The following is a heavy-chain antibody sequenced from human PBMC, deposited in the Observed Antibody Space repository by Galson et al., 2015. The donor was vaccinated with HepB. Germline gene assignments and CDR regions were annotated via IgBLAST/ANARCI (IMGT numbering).Heavy chain of an antibody. J-gene: IGHJ4*02. CDR1: GSTFSDYY. Sequence: SLRLSCAASGSTFSDYYMSWIRQAPGKGLEWVSYISSSSGYTNYGDSVKGRFTISRDNAKNSLYLQMNSLRAEDTAVYYCARIWQQSFDYWGQGTLVTVSS. D-gene: IGHD6-13*01. CDR3: ARIWQQSFDY. V-gene: IGHV3-11*06. CDR2: ISSSSGYT.